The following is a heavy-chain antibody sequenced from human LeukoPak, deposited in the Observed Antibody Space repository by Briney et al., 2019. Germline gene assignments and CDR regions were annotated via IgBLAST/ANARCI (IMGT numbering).Heavy chain of an antibody. Sequence: GGSLRLSCATSGFTFSTYGMHWVRQAPGKGLEWVSYISSSSSTIYYADSVKGRFTISRDNAKNSLYLQMNSLRDEDTAVYYCARGYSYGCKYWGQGTLVTVSS. D-gene: IGHD5-18*01. CDR1: GFTFSTYG. CDR2: ISSSSSTI. V-gene: IGHV3-48*02. CDR3: ARGYSYGCKY. J-gene: IGHJ4*02.